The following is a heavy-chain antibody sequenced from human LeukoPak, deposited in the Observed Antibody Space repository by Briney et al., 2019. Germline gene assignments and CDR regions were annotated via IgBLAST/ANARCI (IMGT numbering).Heavy chain of an antibody. CDR2: IKQDGSEK. Sequence: AGGSLRLSCAASGFTFSSYWMSRVRQAPGKGLEWVANIKQDGSEKYYVDSVKGRFTISRDNAKNSLYLQMNSLRAEDTAVYYCASALRIYYYFDYWGQGTLVTVSS. J-gene: IGHJ4*02. CDR1: GFTFSSYW. D-gene: IGHD1-26*01. CDR3: ASALRIYYYFDY. V-gene: IGHV3-7*01.